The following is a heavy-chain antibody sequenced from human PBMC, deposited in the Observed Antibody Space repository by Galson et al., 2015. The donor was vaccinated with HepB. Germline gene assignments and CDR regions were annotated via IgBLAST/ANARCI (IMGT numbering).Heavy chain of an antibody. D-gene: IGHD2-2*01. CDR2: INPSGGST. CDR3: ARNGYCSSTSCRGYYYYGMDV. V-gene: IGHV1-46*03. CDR1: GYTFTSYY. Sequence: SVKVSCKASGYTFTSYYMHWVRQAPGQGLEWMGIINPSGGSTSYAQKFQGRVTMTRDTSTSTVYMELSSLRSEDTAVYYCARNGYCSSTSCRGYYYYGMDVWGHGTTVTVSS. J-gene: IGHJ6*02.